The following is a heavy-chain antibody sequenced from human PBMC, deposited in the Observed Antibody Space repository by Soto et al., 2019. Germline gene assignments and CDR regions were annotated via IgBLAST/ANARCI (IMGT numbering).Heavy chain of an antibody. V-gene: IGHV3-21*01. Sequence: GGSLRLSCAASGFTFSSYGMHWVRQAPGKGLEWVSVISSSSTNIYYADSVRGRFTISRDNAKNSLYLQMSSLRADDTAVYYCARGTAALVNYFNYWGLGTLVTVSS. CDR1: GFTFSSYG. CDR3: ARGTAALVNYFNY. D-gene: IGHD6-13*01. CDR2: ISSSSTNI. J-gene: IGHJ4*02.